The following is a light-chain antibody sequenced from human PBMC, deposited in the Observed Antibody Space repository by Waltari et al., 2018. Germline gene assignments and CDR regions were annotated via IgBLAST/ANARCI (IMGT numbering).Light chain of an antibody. CDR1: QSVRSRY. CDR2: GAS. Sequence: EIVLTSSPGTLSLSPGERGTLSCRASQSVRSRYLAWYQQKPGQAPRLLIYGASSRATGIPDRFSGSGSGTDFTLTISRLEPEDFADYYCQQYGSSPQMFGQGTKVEIK. CDR3: QQYGSSPQM. V-gene: IGKV3-20*01. J-gene: IGKJ1*01.